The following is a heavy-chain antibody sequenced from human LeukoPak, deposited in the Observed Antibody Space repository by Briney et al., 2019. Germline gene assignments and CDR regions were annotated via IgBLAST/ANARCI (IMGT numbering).Heavy chain of an antibody. CDR3: AKATTMIVVVITEVYDFDY. CDR2: ISGSGGST. CDR1: GFTFSSYA. V-gene: IGHV3-23*01. J-gene: IGHJ4*02. Sequence: GGSLRLSCAASGFTFSSYAMSWVRQAPGKGLEWVSAISGSGGSTYYADSVKGRFTISRDNSKNTLYLQMNSLRAEDTAVYYCAKATTMIVVVITEVYDFDYWGQGTLVTVSS. D-gene: IGHD3-22*01.